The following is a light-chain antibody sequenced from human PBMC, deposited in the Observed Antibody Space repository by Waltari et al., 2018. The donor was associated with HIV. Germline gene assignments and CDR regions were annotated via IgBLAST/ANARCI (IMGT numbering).Light chain of an antibody. V-gene: IGLV3-25*03. CDR3: QSGHNSDSI. CDR2: KDS. Sequence: SYELTPAPLVLVSPGQTVKYTCSGDALSKHSGYWYQQKPGQAPLMMIFKDSERPSEIPARFSASSSVSTSILTISGVQAEDEADYYCQSGHNSDSIFGGGTKLTVL. CDR1: ALSKHS. J-gene: IGLJ2*01.